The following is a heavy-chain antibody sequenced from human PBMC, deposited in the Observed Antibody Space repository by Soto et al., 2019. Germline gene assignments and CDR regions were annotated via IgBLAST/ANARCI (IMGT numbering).Heavy chain of an antibody. CDR1: GFTFNSYA. D-gene: IGHD4-17*01. CDR3: ASPPRATVTDNIFVL. CDR2: ISGSDGST. V-gene: IGHV3-23*01. Sequence: VSLRLSCAAAGFTFNSYAMNGVRQAPGKGLEWGSGISGSDGSTYYSDSVKGRFTISRDNSKNTLYLQMTGLRAEDTALYYCASPPRATVTDNIFVLWGQGTMVAVSS. J-gene: IGHJ4*02.